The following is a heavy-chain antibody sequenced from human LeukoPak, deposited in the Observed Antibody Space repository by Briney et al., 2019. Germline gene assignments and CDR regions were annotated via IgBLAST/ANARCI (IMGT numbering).Heavy chain of an antibody. Sequence: ASVKVSCKASGYTFTGYYMHWVRQAPGQGLEWMGWSGTSDTNTNYAQKFRGRVTMTTDTSTSTAYMELRSLRSDDTAVYYCARLVVPAAMNGMDVWGQGTTVTVSS. CDR2: SGTSDTNT. J-gene: IGHJ6*02. CDR3: ARLVVPAAMNGMDV. D-gene: IGHD2-2*01. V-gene: IGHV1-18*04. CDR1: GYTFTGYY.